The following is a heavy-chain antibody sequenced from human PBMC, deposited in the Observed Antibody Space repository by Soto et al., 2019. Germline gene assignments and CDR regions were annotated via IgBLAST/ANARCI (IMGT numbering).Heavy chain of an antibody. D-gene: IGHD4-4*01. CDR3: TTDKRVYSNPHHYCYFIYV. J-gene: IGHJ6*03. CDR1: GYTLSELS. V-gene: IGHV1-24*01. Sequence: GPSVKVSCKVSGYTLSELSMHWVRQAPGEGLEWMGGFDPEDDKIIYAQKFQGRVTMTEDTSTDTGYMELSSLRSEDTAVYYCTTDKRVYSNPHHYCYFIYVWRKGTT. CDR2: FDPEDDKI.